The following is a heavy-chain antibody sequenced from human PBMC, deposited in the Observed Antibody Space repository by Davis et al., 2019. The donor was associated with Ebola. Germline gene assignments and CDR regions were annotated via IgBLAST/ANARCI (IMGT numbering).Heavy chain of an antibody. D-gene: IGHD3-22*01. CDR1: GGTFSSYA. CDR2: IIPIFGTA. CDR3: ARELGGSSGHSYYYGMDV. Sequence: SVKVSCKASGGTFSSYAISWVRQAPGQGLEWMGGIIPIFGTANYAQKFQGRVTITADESTSTAYMELSSLRSEDTAVYYCARELGGSSGHSYYYGMDVWGQGTTVTVSS. V-gene: IGHV1-69*13. J-gene: IGHJ6*02.